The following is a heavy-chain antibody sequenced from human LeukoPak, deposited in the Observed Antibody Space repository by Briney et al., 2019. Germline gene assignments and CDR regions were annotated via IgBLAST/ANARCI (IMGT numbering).Heavy chain of an antibody. CDR2: IYYSGST. J-gene: IGHJ4*02. CDR3: ARGTPPHSVAAQGPSLNYFDY. CDR1: GGSISSYY. V-gene: IGHV4-59*12. Sequence: SSETLSLTCTVSGGSISSYYWSWIRQPPGKGLEWIGYIYYSGSTNYNPSLKSRVTISVDTSKNQFSLKLSSVTAADTAVYYCARGTPPHSVAAQGPSLNYFDYWGQGTLVTVSS. D-gene: IGHD6-19*01.